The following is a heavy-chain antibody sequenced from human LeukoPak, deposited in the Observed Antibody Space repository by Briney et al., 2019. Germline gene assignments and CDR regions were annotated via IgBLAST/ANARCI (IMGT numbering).Heavy chain of an antibody. Sequence: ASVKVSCKASGYTFTSCYMHWVRQAPGQGLEWMGIINPSGGSTGYAQKFQGRVTMTRDTSTSTVYMELSSLRSEDTAVYYCARGLSGWYGDYWGQGTLVTVSS. D-gene: IGHD6-19*01. V-gene: IGHV1-46*03. CDR3: ARGLSGWYGDY. CDR1: GYTFTSCY. J-gene: IGHJ4*02. CDR2: INPSGGST.